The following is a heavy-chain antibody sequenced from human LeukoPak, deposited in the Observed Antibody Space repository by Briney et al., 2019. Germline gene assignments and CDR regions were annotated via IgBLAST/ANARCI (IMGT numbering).Heavy chain of an antibody. CDR1: GFTFSDYY. J-gene: IGHJ4*02. CDR2: ISSSGSTI. V-gene: IGHV3-11*01. CDR3: AREDLWELLMYFDY. Sequence: GGSLRLSCAASGFTFSDYYMSWIRQAPGKGLEWVSYISSSGSTIYYADSVKGRFTISRDNAKNSLYLQMNSLRAEDTAVYYCAREDLWELLMYFDYWGQGTLVTVSS. D-gene: IGHD1-26*01.